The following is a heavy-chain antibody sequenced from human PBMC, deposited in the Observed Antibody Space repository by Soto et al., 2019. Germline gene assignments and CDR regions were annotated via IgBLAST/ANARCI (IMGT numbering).Heavy chain of an antibody. CDR1: GYTFTSYG. CDR3: ARVQRGPQPYYYGSGSSGWFDP. Sequence: GSVNVSCKASGYTFTSYGISWVRQAPGQGLEWMGWISAYNGNTNYAQKLQGRVTMTTDTSTSTAYMELRSLRSDDTAVYYCARVQRGPQPYYYGSGSSGWFDPWGQGTLVTVSS. CDR2: ISAYNGNT. V-gene: IGHV1-18*01. J-gene: IGHJ5*02. D-gene: IGHD3-10*01.